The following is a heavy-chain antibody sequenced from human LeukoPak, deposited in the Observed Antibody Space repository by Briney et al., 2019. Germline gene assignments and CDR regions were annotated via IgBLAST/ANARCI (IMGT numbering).Heavy chain of an antibody. CDR3: ARLFRNYYDSSGRGRLDY. J-gene: IGHJ4*02. CDR2: IYPGDSDT. V-gene: IGHV5-51*01. D-gene: IGHD3-22*01. CDR1: GYSFTSYW. Sequence: GESLKISCKGSGYSFTSYWIGWVRQMPGKGLEWMGIIYPGDSDTRYSPSFQGQVTISADKSISTAYLQLSSLEASDTAMYYCARLFRNYYDSSGRGRLDYWGQGTLVTVSS.